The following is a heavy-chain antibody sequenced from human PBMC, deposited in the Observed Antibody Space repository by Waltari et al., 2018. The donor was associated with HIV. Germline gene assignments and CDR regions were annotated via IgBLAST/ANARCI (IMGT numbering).Heavy chain of an antibody. CDR1: GGSISDHS. CDR3: ARTYSGSYPRGYSFNI. Sequence: QVQLQESGPGLVKPSETLSLTCTVSGGSISDHSWSWIRQPPGKGLELLRCIHYNGNTNNNPPLKSRVTIAMGPSRNHFSLQLTSVTAADTAVYYCARTYSGSYPRGYSFNIWGQGTMVTVAS. D-gene: IGHD1-26*01. J-gene: IGHJ3*02. V-gene: IGHV4-59*11. CDR2: IHYNGNT.